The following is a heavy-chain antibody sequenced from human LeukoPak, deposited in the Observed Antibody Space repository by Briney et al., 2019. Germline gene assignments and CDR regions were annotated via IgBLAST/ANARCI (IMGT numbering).Heavy chain of an antibody. CDR3: ARASGPTVTIDY. CDR2: IYSGGST. D-gene: IGHD4-17*01. J-gene: IGHJ4*02. Sequence: PGGSLRLSCAASGFTVSSNYMSWVRQAPGKGLEWVSVIYSGGSTYYADSVKGRFTISRDNSKNTLYLQMNSLRAEDTAVYYCARASGPTVTIDYWDQGTLVTVYS. CDR1: GFTVSSNY. V-gene: IGHV3-53*01.